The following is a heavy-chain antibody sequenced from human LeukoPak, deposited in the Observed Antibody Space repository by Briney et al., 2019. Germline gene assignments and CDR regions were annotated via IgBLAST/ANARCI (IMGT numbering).Heavy chain of an antibody. J-gene: IGHJ4*02. CDR3: ARGSSNSWYPFDY. CDR2: IYCSGST. CDR1: GGSFSGYY. D-gene: IGHD6-13*01. V-gene: IGHV4-59*01. Sequence: PSETLSLTCAVYGGSFSGYYWSWIRQPAGKGLEWIGNIYCSGSTNYNPSLKSRVTISVDTSKNQFSLNLRSVTAADTAVYYCARGSSNSWYPFDYWGQGTLVTVSS.